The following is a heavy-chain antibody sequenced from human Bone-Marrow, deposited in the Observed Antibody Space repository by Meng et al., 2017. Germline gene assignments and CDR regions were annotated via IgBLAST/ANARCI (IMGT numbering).Heavy chain of an antibody. D-gene: IGHD3-10*01. CDR2: ISAYNGKT. V-gene: IGHV1-18*01. J-gene: IGHJ4*02. CDR1: VYTFTSDG. Sequence: HVRGVESGASVTRPGASVNVSCKDYVYTFTSDGISWVRQAPGQGLEWMGCISAYNGKTNYAQKLQGRVTMTTDTSTSTAYMELRSLRSDDTAVYYCARGAWVRGVSHNDYWGQGTLVTVSS. CDR3: ARGAWVRGVSHNDY.